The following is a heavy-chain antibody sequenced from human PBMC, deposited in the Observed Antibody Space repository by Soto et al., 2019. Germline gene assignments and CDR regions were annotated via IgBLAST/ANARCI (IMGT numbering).Heavy chain of an antibody. CDR3: VRDRAADWYLDL. CDR2: INTDSGTT. D-gene: IGHD6-25*01. V-gene: IGHV1-3*04. J-gene: IGHJ2*01. CDR1: GYSFTSCA. Sequence: QVQVVQSGADVKKPGASVRLSCKTSGYSFTSCALHWVRQAPGQGFEWMGWINTDSGTTKYSQKFQGRVTITRDASASTAYMELRSLSSEDTTIYYCVRDRAADWYLDLWGRGTLVTVSS.